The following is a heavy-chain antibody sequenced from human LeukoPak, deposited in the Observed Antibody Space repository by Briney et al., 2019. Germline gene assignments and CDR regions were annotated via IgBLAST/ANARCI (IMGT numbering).Heavy chain of an antibody. Sequence: SETLSLTCTVSGGSISSYYWSWIRQPPGKGLEWIGYIYYSGSTNYNPSLKSRATIPVDTSKNQFSLKLSSVTAADTAVYYCARHDFWSGINYWGQGTLVTVSS. CDR3: ARHDFWSGINY. CDR2: IYYSGST. J-gene: IGHJ4*02. CDR1: GGSISSYY. V-gene: IGHV4-59*08. D-gene: IGHD3-3*01.